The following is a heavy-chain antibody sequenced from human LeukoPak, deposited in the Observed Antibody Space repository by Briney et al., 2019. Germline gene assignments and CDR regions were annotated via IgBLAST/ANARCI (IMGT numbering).Heavy chain of an antibody. J-gene: IGHJ6*02. D-gene: IGHD2-15*01. Sequence: GASVKVSCKASGYTFTSYDINWVRQATGQGLEWMGWMNPNSGNTGYAQKFQGRVTMTRNTSISTAYMELSSLRSEDTAVYYCARDLRPTIHRYCSGGSCYFYYYGMDVWGQGTTVTVSS. CDR3: ARDLRPTIHRYCSGGSCYFYYYGMDV. CDR1: GYTFTSYD. V-gene: IGHV1-8*01. CDR2: MNPNSGNT.